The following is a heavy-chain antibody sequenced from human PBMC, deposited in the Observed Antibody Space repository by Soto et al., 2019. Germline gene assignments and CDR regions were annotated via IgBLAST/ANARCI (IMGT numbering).Heavy chain of an antibody. CDR3: ARDRGVGATNAKDY. Sequence: QVRLVESGGGVVQPGRSLRLSCAASGFKFDNFGMHWVRQAPGKVPEWVAVIWHDGTNEHYADSVKGRFTNSRDNYKNTVYLQTNSLRGDDTAMYYCARDRGVGATNAKDYWGQGTRVTVSA. V-gene: IGHV3-33*08. D-gene: IGHD1-26*01. CDR2: IWHDGTNE. J-gene: IGHJ4*02. CDR1: GFKFDNFG.